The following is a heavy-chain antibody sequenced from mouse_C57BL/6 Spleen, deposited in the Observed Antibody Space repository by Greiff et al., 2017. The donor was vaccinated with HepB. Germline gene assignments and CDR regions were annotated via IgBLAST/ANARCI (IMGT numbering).Heavy chain of an antibody. CDR3: VRHGGDY. V-gene: IGHV10-1*01. Sequence: DVQLQESGGGLVQPKGSLKLSCAASGFSFNTYAMNWVRQAPGKGLEWVARIRSKSNNYATYYADSVKDRFTISRDDSESMLYLQMNNLKTEDTAMYYCVRHGGDYWGQGTSVTVSS. J-gene: IGHJ4*01. CDR1: GFSFNTYA. CDR2: IRSKSNNYAT.